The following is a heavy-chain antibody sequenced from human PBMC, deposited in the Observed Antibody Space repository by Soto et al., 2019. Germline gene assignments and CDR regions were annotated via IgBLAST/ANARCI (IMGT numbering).Heavy chain of an antibody. CDR2: IYHSGST. CDR3: ARHARGDFWSGSNWFDP. Sequence: PSETLSLTCTVSGGSISSSSYYWGWIREPPGKGLEWLGSIYHSGSTYYNPSLKTRVTTSVNTCKNQFSLKLSSGTAADTDVYYCARHARGDFWSGSNWFDPWGQGTLVTVSS. V-gene: IGHV4-39*01. D-gene: IGHD3-3*01. J-gene: IGHJ5*02. CDR1: GGSISSSSYY.